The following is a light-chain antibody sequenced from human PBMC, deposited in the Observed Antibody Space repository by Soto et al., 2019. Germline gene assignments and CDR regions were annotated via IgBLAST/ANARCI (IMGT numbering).Light chain of an antibody. Sequence: QAVVTQPPSASGTPGQRVTISCSGSKSNIGSNYVYWYQQLPGTAPKLLIYRNDQRPSGVPDRLSGSKSGTSASLAISGLRSEDEADYYCATWDDSLSGPLFGGGTKVTVL. CDR2: RND. V-gene: IGLV1-47*01. J-gene: IGLJ3*02. CDR3: ATWDDSLSGPL. CDR1: KSNIGSNY.